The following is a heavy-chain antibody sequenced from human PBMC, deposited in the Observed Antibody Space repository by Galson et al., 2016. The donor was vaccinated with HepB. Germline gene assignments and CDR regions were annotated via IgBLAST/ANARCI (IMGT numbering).Heavy chain of an antibody. V-gene: IGHV4-59*11. J-gene: IGHJ4*02. Sequence: ETLSLTCNVSGGSIISHYWGWIRQPPGKALEWIGYIYYTGRTTYNPSLKSRSTISLDMSKKSFSLKLNSVTAADPAVYYCARGGAYSADSWGQGTLVTTSS. CDR3: ARGGAYSADS. D-gene: IGHD1-26*01. CDR1: GGSIISHY. CDR2: IYYTGRT.